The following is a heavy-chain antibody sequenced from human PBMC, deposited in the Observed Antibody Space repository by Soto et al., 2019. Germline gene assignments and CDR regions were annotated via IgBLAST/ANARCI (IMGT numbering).Heavy chain of an antibody. CDR1: GGSISSSSYY. CDR2: IYYSGST. Sequence: SETLSLTCTVSGGSISSSSYYWGWIRQPPGKGLEWIGSIYYSGSTYYNPSLKSRVTISVDTSKNQFSLKLSSVTAADTAVYYCAFSYYYDSSGQHYWGQGTLVTVSS. D-gene: IGHD3-22*01. CDR3: AFSYYYDSSGQHY. J-gene: IGHJ4*02. V-gene: IGHV4-39*01.